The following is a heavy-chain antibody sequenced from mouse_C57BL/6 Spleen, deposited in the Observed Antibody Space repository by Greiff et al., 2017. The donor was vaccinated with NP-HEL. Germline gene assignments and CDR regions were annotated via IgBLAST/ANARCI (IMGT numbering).Heavy chain of an antibody. CDR2: IDPSDSET. CDR1: GYTFTSYW. D-gene: IGHD1-1*01. V-gene: IGHV1-52*01. Sequence: QVQLQQSGAELVRPGSSVKLSCKASGYTFTSYWMHWVKQRPIQGLEWIGNIDPSDSETHYNQKFKDKATLTVDKSSSTAYMQLSSLTSEDSAVYYCARSDPPYYYGSSYDFDYWGQGTTLTVSS. J-gene: IGHJ2*01. CDR3: ARSDPPYYYGSSYDFDY.